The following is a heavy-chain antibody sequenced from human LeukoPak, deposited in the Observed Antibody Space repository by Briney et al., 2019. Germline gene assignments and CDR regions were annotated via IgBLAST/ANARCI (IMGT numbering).Heavy chain of an antibody. J-gene: IGHJ6*03. V-gene: IGHV4-34*01. CDR3: ASIGGQWLDRYYYYYMDV. CDR2: INHNGSA. Sequence: SETLSLTCAVYGGSFSGYYWTWIRQAPGKGLEWIGEINHNGSANYISSLKSRLTLSVDTSKDQFSLKLISVTAADTAVYYCASIGGQWLDRYYYYYMDVWGKGTTVTVSS. CDR1: GGSFSGYY. D-gene: IGHD6-19*01.